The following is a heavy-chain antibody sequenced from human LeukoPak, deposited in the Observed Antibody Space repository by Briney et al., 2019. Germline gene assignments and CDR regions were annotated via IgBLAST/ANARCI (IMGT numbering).Heavy chain of an antibody. CDR2: IRYDGSNK. CDR1: GFTFSRYG. D-gene: IGHD2-2*02. Sequence: PGGSLRLSCAASGFTFSRYGMHWVRQAPSKGLEWVALIRYDGSNKNYADSVKGRITISRDNSKNTLYLQTNSLRAEDTAVYYCAKDPRDCISASYYIAAAGFDYWGQGTLVTVSS. J-gene: IGHJ4*02. CDR3: AKDPRDCISASYYIAAAGFDY. V-gene: IGHV3-30*02.